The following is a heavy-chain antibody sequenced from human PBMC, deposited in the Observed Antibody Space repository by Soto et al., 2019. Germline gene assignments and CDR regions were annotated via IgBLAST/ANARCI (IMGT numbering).Heavy chain of an antibody. V-gene: IGHV1-8*01. CDR3: AREGGYSYGFGY. Sequence: QVQLVQSGAEVKKPGASVKVSCKASGYTFTSYDINWVRQATGQGLEWMGWMNPNSGNTAYAQKFHGRVTMTRNTSISTPYMELSSRRSEDTAVYYCAREGGYSYGFGYWGQGTLVTVSS. D-gene: IGHD5-18*01. J-gene: IGHJ4*02. CDR2: MNPNSGNT. CDR1: GYTFTSYD.